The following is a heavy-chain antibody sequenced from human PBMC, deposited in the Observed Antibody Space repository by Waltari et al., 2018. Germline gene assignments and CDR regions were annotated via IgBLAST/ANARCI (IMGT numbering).Heavy chain of an antibody. Sequence: QVQLQESGPGLVKPSETLSLTCTVSGGSISSYYWSWIRQPPGKGLEWIGYIYYSGSTNYNPSLKSRVTISVDTSKNQFSLKLSSVTAADTAVYYCARADSSSSVIGYWGQGTLVIVCS. CDR3: ARADSSSSVIGY. D-gene: IGHD6-13*01. J-gene: IGHJ4*02. CDR1: GGSISSYY. V-gene: IGHV4-59*01. CDR2: IYYSGST.